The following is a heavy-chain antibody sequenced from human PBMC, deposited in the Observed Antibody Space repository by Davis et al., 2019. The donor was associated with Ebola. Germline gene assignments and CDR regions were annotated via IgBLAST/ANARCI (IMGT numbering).Heavy chain of an antibody. Sequence: SETLSLTCTVSGGSISSGGYYWSWIRQHPGKGLEWIGYIYYSGSTYYNPSLKSRVTISVDTSKNQFSLKLSSVTAADTAVYYCARHILQSWFDPWGQGTLVTVSS. CDR2: IYYSGST. CDR3: ARHILQSWFDP. J-gene: IGHJ5*02. CDR1: GGSISSGGYY. V-gene: IGHV4-31*03. D-gene: IGHD2-2*02.